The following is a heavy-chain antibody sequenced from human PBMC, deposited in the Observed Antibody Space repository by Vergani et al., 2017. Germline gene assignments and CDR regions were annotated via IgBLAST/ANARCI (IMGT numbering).Heavy chain of an antibody. CDR1: GYTLTELS. Sequence: QVQLVQSGAEVKKPGASVKVSCKVSGYTLTELSMHWVRQAPGKGLEWMGGFDPEDGETIYAQKFQGRVTITRDTSASTAYMELSSLRSEDTAVYYCARTPIGGQLVIFDYWGQGTLVTVSS. CDR3: ARTPIGGQLVIFDY. CDR2: FDPEDGET. V-gene: IGHV1-24*01. J-gene: IGHJ4*02. D-gene: IGHD6-13*01.